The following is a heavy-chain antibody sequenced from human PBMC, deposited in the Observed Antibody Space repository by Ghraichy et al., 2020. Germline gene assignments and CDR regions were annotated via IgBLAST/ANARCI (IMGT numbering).Heavy chain of an antibody. V-gene: IGHV3-48*02. Sequence: GESLNISCAASGFTFSTYSMNWVRQAPGKGLEWISYISSSSSGIYYADSVKGRFTISRDNAKKSLYLQMNSLRDEDTAVYYCARSGYTSGWPAFDYWGQGTLVTVSS. CDR3: ARSGYTSGWPAFDY. J-gene: IGHJ4*02. CDR1: GFTFSTYS. CDR2: ISSSSSGI. D-gene: IGHD6-19*01.